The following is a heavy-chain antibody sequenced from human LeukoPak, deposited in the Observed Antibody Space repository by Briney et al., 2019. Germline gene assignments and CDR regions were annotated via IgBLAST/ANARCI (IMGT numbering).Heavy chain of an antibody. Sequence: GGSLRLSCTASGFTFISYAMSWVRQAPGKGLEWVSAISGSGGSTYYADSVKGGFTISRDNSKNTLYLQMNSLRADDTAVYYCAKGHGNSYGTYYFDYWGQGTLVTVSS. CDR3: AKGHGNSYGTYYFDY. CDR2: ISGSGGST. CDR1: GFTFISYA. J-gene: IGHJ4*02. D-gene: IGHD5-18*01. V-gene: IGHV3-23*01.